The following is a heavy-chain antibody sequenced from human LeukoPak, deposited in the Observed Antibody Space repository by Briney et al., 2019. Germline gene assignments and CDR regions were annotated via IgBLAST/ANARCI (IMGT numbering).Heavy chain of an antibody. Sequence: PSETLSLTCTVSGGSISSSSYYWGWIRQPPGKGLEWIGSIYYSGSTYYNPSLKSRVTISVDTSKNQFSLKLSSVTAADTAVYYCARQAYSGYDRGYYFDYWGQGTLVTVSS. CDR3: ARQAYSGYDRGYYFDY. D-gene: IGHD5-12*01. CDR1: GGSISSSSYY. J-gene: IGHJ4*02. CDR2: IYYSGST. V-gene: IGHV4-39*01.